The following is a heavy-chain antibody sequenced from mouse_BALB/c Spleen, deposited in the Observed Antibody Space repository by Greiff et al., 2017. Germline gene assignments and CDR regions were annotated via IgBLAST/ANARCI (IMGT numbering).Heavy chain of an antibody. V-gene: IGHV5-4*02. CDR3: ARSWYGNYEGGAMDY. CDR2: ISDGGSYT. CDR1: GFTFSDYY. J-gene: IGHJ4*01. D-gene: IGHD2-10*02. Sequence: EVKLMESGGGLVKPGGSLKLSCAASGFTFSDYYMYWVRQTPEKRLEWVATISDGGSYTYYPDSVKGRFTISRDNAKNNLYLQMSSLKSEDTAMYYCARSWYGNYEGGAMDYWGQGTSVTVSS.